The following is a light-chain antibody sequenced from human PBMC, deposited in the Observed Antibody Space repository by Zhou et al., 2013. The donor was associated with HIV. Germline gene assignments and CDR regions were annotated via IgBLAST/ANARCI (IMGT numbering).Light chain of an antibody. V-gene: IGKV1-13*02. CDR1: QVISSA. Sequence: AIQLTQSPSSLSASVGDRVTITCRASQVISSALAWYQQKPGKAPKLLIYDASSLESGVPSRFSATKSRADFTLTITSLQPEDVATYFCQQTATLPFTFGPGTKVEIK. J-gene: IGKJ3*01. CDR2: DAS. CDR3: QQTATLPFT.